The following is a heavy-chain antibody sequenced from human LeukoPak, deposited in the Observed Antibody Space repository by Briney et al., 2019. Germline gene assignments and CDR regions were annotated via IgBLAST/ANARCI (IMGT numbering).Heavy chain of an antibody. Sequence: PGGSLRLSCAASGFTVSTNYMSWVRQAPGKGLEWVPVIYSGGTTYYADSVKGRFTISRDNSKNTLYLQMNSLRAEDTAVYYCARDRGGSRSDCWGQGTLVTVSS. CDR3: ARDRGGSRSDC. D-gene: IGHD6-13*01. J-gene: IGHJ4*02. V-gene: IGHV3-66*01. CDR2: IYSGGTT. CDR1: GFTVSTNY.